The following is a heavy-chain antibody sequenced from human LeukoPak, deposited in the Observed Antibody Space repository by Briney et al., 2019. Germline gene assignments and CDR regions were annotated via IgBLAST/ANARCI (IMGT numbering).Heavy chain of an antibody. V-gene: IGHV4-31*02. J-gene: IGHJ4*02. CDR2: IYYSGST. CDR1: GVSISSGGYY. D-gene: IGHD3-3*01. CDR3: ARGKDLWSGDRGLDY. Sequence: SQTLSLTCTVSGVSISSGGYYWSCIRQHPGQGLEWIGYIYYSGSTYYNPSLKSRMTIAVDTSKNQFALNLSSVTAADTAVYYCARGKDLWSGDRGLDYWGQGTLVTVSS.